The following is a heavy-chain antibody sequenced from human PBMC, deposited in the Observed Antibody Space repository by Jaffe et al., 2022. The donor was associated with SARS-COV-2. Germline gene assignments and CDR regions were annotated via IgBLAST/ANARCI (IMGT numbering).Heavy chain of an antibody. Sequence: EVQLLESGGGLVQPGGSLRLSCAASGFTFSNFAMIWVRQPPGKGLEWVSTVRGSGAGTYSADSVKGRFTVSRDDSKNTLYLQMNTLRTEDTARYYCAKDIGGSFAYWGQGTVVTVSS. V-gene: IGHV3-23*01. CDR3: AKDIGGSFAY. J-gene: IGHJ4*02. D-gene: IGHD2-15*01. CDR2: VRGSGAGT. CDR1: GFTFSNFA.